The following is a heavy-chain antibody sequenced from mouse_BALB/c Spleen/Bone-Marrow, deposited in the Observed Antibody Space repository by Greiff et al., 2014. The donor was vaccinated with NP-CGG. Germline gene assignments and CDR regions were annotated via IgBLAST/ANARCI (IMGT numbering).Heavy chain of an antibody. CDR1: GFNIKDTF. V-gene: IGHV14-3*02. J-gene: IGHJ3*01. Sequence: VQLQQSGADLVKPGASVKLSCTTSGFNIKDTFMRWVKRRPEQGLEWIGRIDPASGNTKYDPKFQGKATITADTSSNKVSLQLSGLTSEDTAVYYCAHDAPFTYWGQGTLVTVSA. D-gene: IGHD2-3*01. CDR3: AHDAPFTY. CDR2: IDPASGNT.